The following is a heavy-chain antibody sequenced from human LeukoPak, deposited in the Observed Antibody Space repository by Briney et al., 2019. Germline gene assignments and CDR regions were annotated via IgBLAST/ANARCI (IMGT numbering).Heavy chain of an antibody. D-gene: IGHD2-21*02. Sequence: GGSLRLSCAASGFTVSSNYMSWVRQAPGKGLEWVSVIYSGGSTYYADSVKGRFTLSRDNSKSTLFLQMNSLRAEDTAIYYCASSIVVVTAFDYWGQGTLVTVSS. CDR2: IYSGGST. CDR3: ASSIVVVTAFDY. V-gene: IGHV3-53*01. CDR1: GFTVSSNY. J-gene: IGHJ4*02.